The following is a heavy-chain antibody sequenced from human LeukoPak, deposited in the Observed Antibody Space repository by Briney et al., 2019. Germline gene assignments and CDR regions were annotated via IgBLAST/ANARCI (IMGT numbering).Heavy chain of an antibody. V-gene: IGHV4-39*01. CDR1: GGSISTSSYY. Sequence: SETLSVTCTVSGGSISTSSYYWGWIRQPPGKGLEWIGTIYYSGSTYYNPSLESRVTISLDMSKNQFSLNLTSVTAADTAVYYCATPGYCSTIDCYYYMDVWAKGPRSPSP. J-gene: IGHJ6*03. D-gene: IGHD2-2*01. CDR2: IYYSGST. CDR3: ATPGYCSTIDCYYYMDV.